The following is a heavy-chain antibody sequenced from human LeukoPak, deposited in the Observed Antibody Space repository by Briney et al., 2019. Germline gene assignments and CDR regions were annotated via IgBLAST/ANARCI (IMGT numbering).Heavy chain of an antibody. D-gene: IGHD6-13*01. CDR1: GFTFDDYG. V-gene: IGHV3-20*04. CDR3: ARDGGYSSSWYVDYFDY. Sequence: GGSLRLSCAASGFTFDDYGMSWVRQAPGKGLEWVSGINWNGGSTGYADSVKGRFTISRDNAKNSLYLQMNSLRAEDTALYYCARDGGYSSSWYVDYFDYWGQGTLVTVSS. CDR2: INWNGGST. J-gene: IGHJ4*02.